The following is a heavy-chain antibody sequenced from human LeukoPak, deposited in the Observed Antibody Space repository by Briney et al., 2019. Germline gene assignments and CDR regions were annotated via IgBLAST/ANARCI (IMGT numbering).Heavy chain of an antibody. J-gene: IGHJ3*02. CDR2: ISSSRYYI. D-gene: IGHD1-1*01. CDR3: AREIARSRTGGGAFDI. Sequence: GGSLRLSCAASGFTFSSYSMHWVRQAPGKGLEWVSAISSSRYYIYYGDSVKGRFTISRDNAKHLMYLQMNSLRAEDTAVYYCAREIARSRTGGGAFDIWGQGKMVTVSS. CDR1: GFTFSSYS. V-gene: IGHV3-21*01.